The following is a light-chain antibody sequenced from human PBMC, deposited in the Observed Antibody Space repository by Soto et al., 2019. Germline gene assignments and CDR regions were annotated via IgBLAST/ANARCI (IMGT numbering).Light chain of an antibody. Sequence: DIQMTQSPSSLSASVGDRVTITCQASQNINNYLNWYQQKPGKAPKFLIYDASTLESGVPSRFSGSGFGTEFSLTISSLQPDDFGSYYCQHMRTFGQGTKVDIK. V-gene: IGKV1-33*01. CDR1: QNINNY. CDR3: QHMRT. J-gene: IGKJ1*01. CDR2: DAS.